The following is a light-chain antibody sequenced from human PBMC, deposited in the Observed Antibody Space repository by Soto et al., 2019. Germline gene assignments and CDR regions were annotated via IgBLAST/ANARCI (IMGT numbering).Light chain of an antibody. CDR3: CSYVGSYSYV. Sequence: QSALTQPRSVSGSPGQSVTVSCIGTSSDVGDYNSVSWYQQHPGKAPKLMIYDVSKRPSGVPDRFSGSKSGNTASLTISGLKAEDDADYYCCSYVGSYSYVFGIGTKLTV. CDR2: DVS. V-gene: IGLV2-11*01. CDR1: SSDVGDYNS. J-gene: IGLJ1*01.